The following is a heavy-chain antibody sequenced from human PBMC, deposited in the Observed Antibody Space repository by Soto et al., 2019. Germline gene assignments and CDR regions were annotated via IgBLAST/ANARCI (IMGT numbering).Heavy chain of an antibody. V-gene: IGHV3-21*01. D-gene: IGHD6-6*01. CDR3: ARGNSSSWYYYYYGMDV. CDR2: ISSSSSCI. CDR1: GFTFSSYS. J-gene: IGHJ6*02. Sequence: RRLSCAASGFTFSSYSMNWVRQAPGKGLEWVSSISSSSSCIYYADSVKGRFTISRDNAKNSLYLQMNSLRAEDTAVYYCARGNSSSWYYYYYGMDVWGQGTTVTVSS.